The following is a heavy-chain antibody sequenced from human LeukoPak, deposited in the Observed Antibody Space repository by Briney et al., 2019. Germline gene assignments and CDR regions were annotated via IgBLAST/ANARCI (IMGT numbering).Heavy chain of an antibody. D-gene: IGHD3-3*01. CDR3: GRPHPRTVFGVFSYYYGMDV. V-gene: IGHV3-21*01. Sequence: GGSLRLSCAASGFTFRSYSMNWVRQAPGKGLEWVSSISSSSTYIYYADSVKGRFIISRDNAKNSLYLQMNSLRAEDTAVYYCGRPHPRTVFGVFSYYYGMDVWGQGTTVTVSS. J-gene: IGHJ6*02. CDR2: ISSSSTYI. CDR1: GFTFRSYS.